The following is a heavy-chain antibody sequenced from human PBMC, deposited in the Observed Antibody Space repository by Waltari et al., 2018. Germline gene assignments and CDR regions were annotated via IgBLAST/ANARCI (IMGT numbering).Heavy chain of an antibody. CDR3: ARDEATGGYDAFDI. D-gene: IGHD2-8*02. CDR1: GGTFSSYA. J-gene: IGHJ3*02. Sequence: QVQLVQSGAEVKKPGSSVKVSCKASGGTFSSYAISWVRQAPGQGLEWMGGISPIFGTATDAQKFQVRATITADKSTSTAYMELSSLRSEDTAVYYCARDEATGGYDAFDIWGQGTMVTVSS. V-gene: IGHV1-69*14. CDR2: ISPIFGTA.